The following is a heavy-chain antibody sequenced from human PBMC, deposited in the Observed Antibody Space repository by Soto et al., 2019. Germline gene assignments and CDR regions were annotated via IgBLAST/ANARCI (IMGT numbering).Heavy chain of an antibody. CDR2: IYWNDDK. Sequence: GSGPTLVNPTQTLTLTCTFSGFSLSTSGVGVGWIRQPPGKALEWLALIYWNDDKRYSPSLKSRLTITKDTSKNQVVLTMTNMDPVDTATYYCARLIAAAAVRAFDYWGQGTLVTVSS. V-gene: IGHV2-5*01. D-gene: IGHD6-13*01. J-gene: IGHJ4*02. CDR3: ARLIAAAAVRAFDY. CDR1: GFSLSTSGVG.